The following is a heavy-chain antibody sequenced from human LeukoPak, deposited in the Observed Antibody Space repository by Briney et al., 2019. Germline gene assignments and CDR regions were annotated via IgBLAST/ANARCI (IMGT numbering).Heavy chain of an antibody. CDR1: GGTFSSYA. D-gene: IGHD1-26*01. V-gene: IGHV1-69*04. CDR2: IIPILGIA. CDR3: AREWDNFDH. J-gene: IGHJ4*02. Sequence: SVKVSCKASGGTFSSYAISWVRQAPGQGLEWMGRIIPILGIANYTQKFQGRVTITADKSTSTAYMELSSLRSEDTAVYYCAREWDNFDHWGQGTLVTVSS.